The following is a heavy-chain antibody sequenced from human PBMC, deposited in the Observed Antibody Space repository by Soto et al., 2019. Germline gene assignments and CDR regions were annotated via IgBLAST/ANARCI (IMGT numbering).Heavy chain of an antibody. V-gene: IGHV3-74*01. Sequence: GGSLRLSCVASGFTFTHYRIHWVRQSPGKGLEWVARINSDGSNINYADSVKGRFTISRDNSKNTVFLQMHSLTDDDSALYFCARAGDWNYVQDFWGQGTLVTVSS. D-gene: IGHD1-7*01. CDR1: GFTFTHYR. CDR2: INSDGSNI. CDR3: ARAGDWNYVQDF. J-gene: IGHJ4*02.